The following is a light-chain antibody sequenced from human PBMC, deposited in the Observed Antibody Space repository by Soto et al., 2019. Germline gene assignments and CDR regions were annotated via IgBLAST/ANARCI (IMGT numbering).Light chain of an antibody. J-gene: IGLJ2*01. V-gene: IGLV2-8*01. Sequence: QSALTQPPSASGSPGQSVTISCTGTSSDVGGYKYVSWYQQHPGKAPKLMIYEVSKRPSGVPDRFSGSKSGNTASLTVSRLQAEDEADYYCSSYADRHNVLFGGGTKLTVL. CDR1: SSDVGGYKY. CDR3: SSYADRHNVL. CDR2: EVS.